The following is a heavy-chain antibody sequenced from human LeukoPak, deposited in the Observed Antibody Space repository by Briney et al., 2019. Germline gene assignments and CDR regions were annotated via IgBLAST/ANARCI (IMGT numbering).Heavy chain of an antibody. CDR3: AREMATTTWLGY. V-gene: IGHV3-48*03. CDR2: ISSSASTI. D-gene: IGHD5-24*01. CDR1: GFTFSSYE. J-gene: IGHJ4*02. Sequence: GGSLRLSCAASGFTFSSYEMNWVRQAPGKGLEWASYISSSASTIYHADSVKGRFTISRDNAKNSLYLQMNSLRAEDTAVYYCAREMATTTWLGYWGQGTLVTVSS.